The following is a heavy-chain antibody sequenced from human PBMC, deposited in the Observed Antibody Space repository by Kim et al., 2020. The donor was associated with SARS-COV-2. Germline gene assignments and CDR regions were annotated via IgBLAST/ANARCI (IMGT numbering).Heavy chain of an antibody. CDR2: IKQDGSEK. CDR1: GFTFSSYW. D-gene: IGHD5-18*01. Sequence: GSLRLSCAASGFTFSSYWTSWVRQAPGKGLEWVANIKQDGSEKYYVDSVKGRFTISRDNAKNSLYLQMNSLRAEDTAVYYCARDGRYSYGPGGGLDYWGQGTLVIVSS. J-gene: IGHJ4*02. V-gene: IGHV3-7*01. CDR3: ARDGRYSYGPGGGLDY.